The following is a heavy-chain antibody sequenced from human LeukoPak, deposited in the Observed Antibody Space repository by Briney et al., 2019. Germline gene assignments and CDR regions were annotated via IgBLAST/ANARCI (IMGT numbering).Heavy chain of an antibody. CDR1: GFTFSSYG. V-gene: IGHV3-23*01. D-gene: IGHD6-25*01. J-gene: IGHJ4*02. Sequence: GGSLRLSCAASGFTFSSYGMSWVRQAPGKGLEWVSAISGSGDSTFYADSVKGRLTISRDNAKNSLYLQMNSLRAEDTAVYYCARRGYSSGWNRFDYWGQGTLVTVSS. CDR3: ARRGYSSGWNRFDY. CDR2: ISGSGDST.